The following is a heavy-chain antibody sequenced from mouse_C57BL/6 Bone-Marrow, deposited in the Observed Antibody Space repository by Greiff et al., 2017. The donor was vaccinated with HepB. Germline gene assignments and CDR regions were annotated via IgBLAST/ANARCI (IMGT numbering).Heavy chain of an antibody. J-gene: IGHJ2*01. CDR1: GYTFTSYD. D-gene: IGHD2-4*01. V-gene: IGHV1-85*01. Sequence: QVHVKQSGPELVKPGASVKLSCKASGYTFTSYDINWVKQRPGQGLEWIGWIYPRDGSTKYNEKFKGKATLTVDTSSSTAYMELHSLTSEDSAVYSGASSGGYDYDGGYYFDYWGQGTTLTVSA. CDR2: IYPRDGST. CDR3: ASSGGYDYDGGYYFDY.